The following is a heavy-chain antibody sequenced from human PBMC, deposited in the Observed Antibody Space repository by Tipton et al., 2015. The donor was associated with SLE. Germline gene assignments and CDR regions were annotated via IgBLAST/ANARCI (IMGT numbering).Heavy chain of an antibody. CDR3: ARPAVLTSSFFDS. CDR1: GASVSSHY. CDR2: IHYNRDT. D-gene: IGHD2-2*01. J-gene: IGHJ4*02. V-gene: IGHV4-59*02. Sequence: TLSLTCTVSGASVSSHYWNWIRQTPGKGLEWIGYIHYNRDTNYHPSLKSRVTISKGTSKNQFSLELSSVTAADTAVYYCARPAVLTSSFFDSWGQGTLVTVSS.